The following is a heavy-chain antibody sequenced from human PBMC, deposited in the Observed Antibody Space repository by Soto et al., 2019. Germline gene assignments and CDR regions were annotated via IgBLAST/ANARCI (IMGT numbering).Heavy chain of an antibody. V-gene: IGHV4-59*01. CDR2: IYYSGST. D-gene: IGHD3-3*01. CDR1: GGSISSYY. J-gene: IGHJ4*02. CDR3: ARGNDSWSGYYWYY. Sequence: SETLSLTCTVSGGSISSYYWSWIRQPPGKGLEWIGYIYYSGSTNYNPSLKSRVTISVDTSKNQFSLKLSSVTAADTAVYYCARGNDSWSGYYWYYWCQGTRVTVSA.